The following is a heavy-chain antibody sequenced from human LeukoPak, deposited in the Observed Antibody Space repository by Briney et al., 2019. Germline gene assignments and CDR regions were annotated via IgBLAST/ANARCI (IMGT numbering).Heavy chain of an antibody. CDR2: ISGSGDAT. J-gene: IGHJ4*02. Sequence: GGSLRLSCAASGFTFSGYSMSWVRQAPGKGPEWVSTISGSGDATYYADSVKGRFTISRDNSKNTLYLQMKSLRAEDTAVYYCAKDGFDYYDSSGYYYFDYWGQGTLVTVSS. CDR3: AKDGFDYYDSSGYYYFDY. CDR1: GFTFSGYS. V-gene: IGHV3-23*01. D-gene: IGHD3-22*01.